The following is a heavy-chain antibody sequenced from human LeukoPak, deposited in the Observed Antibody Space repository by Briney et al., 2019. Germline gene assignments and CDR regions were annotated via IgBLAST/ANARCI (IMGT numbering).Heavy chain of an antibody. Sequence: KSSETLSPTCAVYGGSFSGYYWSWIRQPPGKGLEWIGEINHSGSTNYNPSLKSRVTISVDTSKNQFSLKLSSVTAADTAVYYCARSPRHRYYFDYWGQGTLVTVSS. J-gene: IGHJ4*02. CDR2: INHSGST. CDR1: GGSFSGYY. V-gene: IGHV4-34*01. CDR3: ARSPRHRYYFDY.